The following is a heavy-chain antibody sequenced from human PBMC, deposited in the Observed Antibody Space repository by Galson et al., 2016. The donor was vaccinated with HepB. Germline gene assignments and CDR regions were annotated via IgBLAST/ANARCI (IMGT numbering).Heavy chain of an antibody. J-gene: IGHJ6*04. CDR1: GFNFSLYD. Sequence: SLRLSCAASGFNFSLYDMHWVRQVTGKGLEWVSAIATTGDTYYPGSVKGRFTISRENAKNSMFLQMHSLRAGDTAVYFCARAPKGGGYGLDVWGKGTTVTVSS. D-gene: IGHD3-16*01. CDR2: IATTGDT. V-gene: IGHV3-13*04. CDR3: ARAPKGGGYGLDV.